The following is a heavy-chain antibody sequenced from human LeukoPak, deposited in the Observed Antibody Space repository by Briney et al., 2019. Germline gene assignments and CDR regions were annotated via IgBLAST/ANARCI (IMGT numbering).Heavy chain of an antibody. J-gene: IGHJ4*02. V-gene: IGHV4-39*02. CDR1: GGSISSSSYY. Sequence: SETLSLTCTVSGGSISSSSYYWGWIRQPPGKGLEWIGSIYYSGSTYYNPSLKSRVTISVDTSKNQFSLKLSSVTAADAAVYFCARDRRAFPTFDYWGQGTLVTVSS. CDR3: ARDRRAFPTFDY. CDR2: IYYSGST.